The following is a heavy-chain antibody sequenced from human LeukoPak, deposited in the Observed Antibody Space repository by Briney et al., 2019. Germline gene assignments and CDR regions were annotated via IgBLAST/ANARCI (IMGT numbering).Heavy chain of an antibody. D-gene: IGHD3-22*01. CDR2: ISGSGGST. Sequence: PGGSLRLSCAASGFTVSSNYMSWVRQAPGKGLEWVSAISGSGGSTYYADSVKGRFTISRDNSKNTLYLQMNSLRAEDTAVYYCAKDLGTMIVVVLDYWGQGTLVTVSP. CDR1: GFTVSSNY. J-gene: IGHJ4*02. CDR3: AKDLGTMIVVVLDY. V-gene: IGHV3-23*01.